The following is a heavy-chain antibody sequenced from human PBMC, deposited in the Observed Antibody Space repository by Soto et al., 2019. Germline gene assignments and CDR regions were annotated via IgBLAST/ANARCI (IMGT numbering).Heavy chain of an antibody. D-gene: IGHD3-3*01. J-gene: IGHJ6*03. CDR2: IRSKANSYAT. CDR3: TRHNAVTIFGDYYYMDV. CDR1: GFTFSGSA. V-gene: IGHV3-73*01. Sequence: GGSLRLSCAASGFTFSGSAMHWVRQASGKGLEWVGRIRSKANSYATAYAASVKGRFTISRDDSKNTAYLQMNSLKTEDTAVYYCTRHNAVTIFGDYYYMDVWGKGTTVTVSS.